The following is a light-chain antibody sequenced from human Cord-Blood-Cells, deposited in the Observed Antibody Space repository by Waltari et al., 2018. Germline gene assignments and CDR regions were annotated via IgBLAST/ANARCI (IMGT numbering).Light chain of an antibody. CDR2: QDS. CDR1: KLGDKY. Sequence: SYELTQPPSVSVSPGQTASITCSGDKLGDKYACWYQQKPGQSPVLVIYQDSTRPSGFPQRFSGSNAGNTATLTISGTQAMDEADYYCQAWDSSTVVFGGGTKLTVL. CDR3: QAWDSSTVV. J-gene: IGLJ2*01. V-gene: IGLV3-1*01.